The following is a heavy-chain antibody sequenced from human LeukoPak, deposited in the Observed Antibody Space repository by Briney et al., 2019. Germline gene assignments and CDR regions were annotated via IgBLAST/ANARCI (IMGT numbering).Heavy chain of an antibody. D-gene: IGHD1-7*01. CDR1: GASISSSSYY. J-gene: IGHJ4*02. CDR2: IYFIGST. CDR3: ARGIIGTFDF. V-gene: IGHV4-39*02. Sequence: SETLSLTCTVSGASISSSSYYGAWLRQPPGTGLEWIGSIYFIGSTYYNTSLKSRVTISVDTSKNQFSLNLSSVTAADTAVYYCARGIIGTFDFWGQGILVSVSS.